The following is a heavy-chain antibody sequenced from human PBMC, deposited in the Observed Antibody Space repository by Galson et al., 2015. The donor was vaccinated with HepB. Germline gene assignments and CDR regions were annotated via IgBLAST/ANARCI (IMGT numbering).Heavy chain of an antibody. CDR3: VRHYGITAAGVEGDY. CDR2: IDPSDSYT. D-gene: IGHD6-13*01. V-gene: IGHV5-10-1*01. CDR1: GYTFSSYW. Sequence: QSGAEVKKPGESLRISCQGSGYTFSSYWISWVRQMPGKGLEWMGRIDPSDSYTSYSPSFQGHVTISADRSISTAYLQWSSLKASDTAMYYCVRHYGITAAGVEGDYWGQGTLVTLSS. J-gene: IGHJ4*02.